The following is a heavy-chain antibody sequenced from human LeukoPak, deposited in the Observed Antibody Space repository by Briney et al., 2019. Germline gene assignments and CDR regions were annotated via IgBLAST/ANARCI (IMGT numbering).Heavy chain of an antibody. V-gene: IGHV4-4*07. J-gene: IGHJ4*02. CDR1: GGSLSSYY. D-gene: IGHD3-22*01. Sequence: SETLFLTCTVSGGSLSSYYWSWIRQPAAKGLEWIGRIYTSGSTYYNPSLKRRVTMSVDTSKNHFSLKLSSVTAADTAVYYCARDPNYYDSSGYSDWGPGTLVTVSS. CDR2: IYTSGST. CDR3: ARDPNYYDSSGYSD.